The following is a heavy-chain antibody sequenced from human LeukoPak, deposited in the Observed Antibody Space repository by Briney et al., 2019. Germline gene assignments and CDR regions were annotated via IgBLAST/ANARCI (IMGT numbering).Heavy chain of an antibody. CDR3: AKASGVPWADYAFDI. CDR2: ISYDGSNK. Sequence: GRSLRLSCAASGFTFSGYGMHWVRQAPGKGLEWVAVISYDGSNKYYADSVKGRFTISRDNSKNTLYLQVNSLRAEDTAMYYCAKASGVPWADYAFDIWGQGTMVTVSS. V-gene: IGHV3-30*18. J-gene: IGHJ3*02. D-gene: IGHD3-10*01. CDR1: GFTFSGYG.